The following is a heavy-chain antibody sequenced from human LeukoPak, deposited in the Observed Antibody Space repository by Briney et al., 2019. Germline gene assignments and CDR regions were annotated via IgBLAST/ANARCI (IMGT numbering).Heavy chain of an antibody. CDR2: IYYSGST. CDR3: ARDGEKTQYYFDY. J-gene: IGHJ4*02. Sequence: IGYIYYSGSTNYNPSLKSRVTISVDTSKNQFSLKLSSVTAADTAVYYCARDGEKTQYYFDYWGQGTLVTVSS. V-gene: IGHV4-59*01. D-gene: IGHD4-17*01.